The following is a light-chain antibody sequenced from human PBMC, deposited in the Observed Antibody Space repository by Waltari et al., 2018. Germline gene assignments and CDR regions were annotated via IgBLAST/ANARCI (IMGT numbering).Light chain of an antibody. V-gene: IGKV4-1*01. CDR2: WAS. Sequence: DIVMTQSTDSLAVSLGERATINCKSSQSLLYTSNDKNYLAWYQQKPGQPPKLLIYWASTRHSGVPDRFSGSGSATDITLTISSLQAEDVAVYYCQQYYSRRTFGQGTKVEIK. CDR3: QQYYSRRT. CDR1: QSLLYTSNDKNY. J-gene: IGKJ1*01.